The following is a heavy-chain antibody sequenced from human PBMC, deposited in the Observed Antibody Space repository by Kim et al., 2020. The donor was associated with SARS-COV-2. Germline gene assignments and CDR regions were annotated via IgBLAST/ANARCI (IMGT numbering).Heavy chain of an antibody. Sequence: TYAQRVQGRVALTRDTSTNTAYMELSSLRSEDTAVYYCARADDQYFDYWGQGTLVSVSS. CDR3: ARADDQYFDY. J-gene: IGHJ4*02. D-gene: IGHD3-3*01. V-gene: IGHV1-46*01.